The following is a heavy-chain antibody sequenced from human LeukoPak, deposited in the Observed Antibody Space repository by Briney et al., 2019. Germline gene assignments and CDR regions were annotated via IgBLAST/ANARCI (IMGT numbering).Heavy chain of an antibody. CDR1: AFTFSRNA. CDR3: GGSGSYYRVDY. CDR2: ISGSGGST. D-gene: IGHD3-10*01. J-gene: IGHJ4*02. Sequence: TGGSLRLSCAASAFTFSRNAMSWVRQAPGKGLEWVSAISGSGGSTYYADSVKGRFTISRDNSKNTLYLQMNSLRAEDTAVYHFGGSGSYYRVDYWGQGTLVTVSS. V-gene: IGHV3-23*01.